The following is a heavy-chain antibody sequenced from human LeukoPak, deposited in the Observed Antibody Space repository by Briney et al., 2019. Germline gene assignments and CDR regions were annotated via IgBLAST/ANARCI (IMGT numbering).Heavy chain of an antibody. V-gene: IGHV1-69*05. J-gene: IGHJ3*02. Sequence: SVKVSCKASGGTFSSYAISWVRQAPGQGPEWMGGIIPIFGTANYAQKFQGRVTITTDESTSTAYMELSSLRSEDTAVYYCARDGPIVVVPVDGAFDIWGQGTMVTVSS. CDR1: GGTFSSYA. CDR3: ARDGPIVVVPVDGAFDI. D-gene: IGHD2-2*01. CDR2: IIPIFGTA.